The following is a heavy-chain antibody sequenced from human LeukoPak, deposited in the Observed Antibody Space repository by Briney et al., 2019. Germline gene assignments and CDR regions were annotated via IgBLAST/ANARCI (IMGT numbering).Heavy chain of an antibody. CDR1: GYTFTSYA. V-gene: IGHV1-69*13. D-gene: IGHD3-9*01. Sequence: ASVKVSCKASGYTFTSYAISWVRQAPGQGLEWMGGIIPIFGTANYAQKFQGRVTITADESTSTAYMELSSLRSEDTAVYYCARNQLRYFDWLLGYWGQGTLVTVSS. J-gene: IGHJ4*02. CDR3: ARNQLRYFDWLLGY. CDR2: IIPIFGTA.